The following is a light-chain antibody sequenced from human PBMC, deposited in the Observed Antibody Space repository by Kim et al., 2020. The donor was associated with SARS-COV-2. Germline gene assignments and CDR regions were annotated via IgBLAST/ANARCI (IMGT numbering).Light chain of an antibody. CDR3: QQYKSWSLA. J-gene: IGKJ4*01. CDR2: AAS. V-gene: IGKV3-15*01. Sequence: EIVMTQSPATLSVSPGERVTLSRRASQSVNNLLAWYQHKPGQAPRLLIDAASTRATGVPARFSGSGNETEFTLTISSLQSEGFGIYYCQQYKSWSLAVGGRNKVDI. CDR1: QSVNNL.